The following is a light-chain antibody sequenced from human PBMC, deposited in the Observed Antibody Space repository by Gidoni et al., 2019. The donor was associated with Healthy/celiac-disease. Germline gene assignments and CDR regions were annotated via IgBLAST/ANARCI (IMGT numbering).Light chain of an antibody. CDR2: DAA. Sequence: DIQLTQSPSFLSASVGDRVTITFRASQDISSYLAWYQQKTGKVPKPLIYDAATLQSWVPSRLSGSGCGTEFTIIISSMLPEDFATYYCQQLNSYPRYTFGQGTKLEIK. CDR3: QQLNSYPRYT. J-gene: IGKJ2*01. CDR1: QDISSY. V-gene: IGKV1-9*01.